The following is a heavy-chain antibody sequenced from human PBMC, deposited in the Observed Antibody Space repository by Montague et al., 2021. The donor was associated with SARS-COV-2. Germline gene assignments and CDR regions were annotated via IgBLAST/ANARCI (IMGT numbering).Heavy chain of an antibody. V-gene: IGHV4-59*01. Sequence: SETLSLTCAVSGGSISSFYWSWFRQPPGKGLEWIGDISHSGSTNYNPSLTGRVTISEDTSKNQFSLRLSSVTAADTAVYYCARGGRRDVVPVVYHQWYGLDIWGQGTTVTVSS. D-gene: IGHD2-8*01. CDR2: ISHSGST. J-gene: IGHJ6*02. CDR1: GGSISSFY. CDR3: ARGGRRDVVPVVYHQWYGLDI.